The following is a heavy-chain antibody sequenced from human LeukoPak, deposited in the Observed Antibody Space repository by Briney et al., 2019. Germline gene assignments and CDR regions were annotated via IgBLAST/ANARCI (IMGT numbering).Heavy chain of an antibody. D-gene: IGHD3-22*01. CDR2: INPSGGST. CDR1: GYTFTSYY. CDR3: ARLEKYYDSSGFDY. V-gene: IGHV1-46*01. Sequence: GASVKVSCKASGYTFTSYYMHWVRQAPGQGLEWMGIINPSGGSTSYAQKFQGRVTITADKSTSTAYMELSSLRSEDTAVYYCARLEKYYDSSGFDYWGQGTLVTVSS. J-gene: IGHJ4*02.